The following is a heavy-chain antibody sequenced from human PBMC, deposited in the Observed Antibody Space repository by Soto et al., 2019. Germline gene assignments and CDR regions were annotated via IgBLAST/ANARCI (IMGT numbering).Heavy chain of an antibody. V-gene: IGHV1-2*04. Sequence: QVQLVQSGAEVKKPGASVKVSCKASGYTFTGYYMHWVRQAPGQGLEWMGWINPNSGGTNYAQKFQGWVTMTRDTSISTAYMELSRLRSDDTAVYYCARDSSGLDLSLYYYYGMDVWGQGTTVTVSS. D-gene: IGHD3-22*01. CDR3: ARDSSGLDLSLYYYYGMDV. CDR1: GYTFTGYY. J-gene: IGHJ6*02. CDR2: INPNSGGT.